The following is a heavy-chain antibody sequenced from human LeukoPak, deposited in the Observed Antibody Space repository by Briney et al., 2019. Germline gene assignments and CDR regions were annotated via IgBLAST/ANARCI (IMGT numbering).Heavy chain of an antibody. D-gene: IGHD4-11*01. CDR1: GFTFSSYA. V-gene: IGHV3-33*08. CDR2: IWFDGSNK. Sequence: GRSLRLSCAASGFTFSSYAMHWVRQAPGKGLDWVAVIWFDGSNKFYGESVWGRFTISRDNSENVLYLQMSSLSAEDTAVYYCAREGLQAGGVLDYWGQGTLVTVSS. CDR3: AREGLQAGGVLDY. J-gene: IGHJ4*02.